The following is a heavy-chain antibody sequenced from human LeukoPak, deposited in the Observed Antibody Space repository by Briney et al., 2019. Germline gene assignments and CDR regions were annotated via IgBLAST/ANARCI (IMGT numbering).Heavy chain of an antibody. CDR2: ISYDGSNE. D-gene: IGHD4-17*01. CDR1: GFTFSSYF. CDR3: AKDRGDYTNWFDP. J-gene: IGHJ5*02. V-gene: IGHV3-30*04. Sequence: GGSLRLSCAASGFTFSSYFMHWVRQAPGKGLEWVAIISYDGSNEYYADSVKGRFTISRDNPKNTLYLQMNSPRAEDTAIYYCAKDRGDYTNWFDPWGQGTLVTVSS.